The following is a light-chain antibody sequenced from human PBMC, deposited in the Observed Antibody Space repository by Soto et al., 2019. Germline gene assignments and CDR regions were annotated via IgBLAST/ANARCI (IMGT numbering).Light chain of an antibody. J-gene: IGKJ5*01. Sequence: EIVFTQSPGTLSLSPGERSTLSCRASQSVSNNYLAWYQQKLGQAPRLLIYGASNRATGIPERFSGSGSGTDFTRPISRLEPEDFAVDYCQQYGSSTITFGQGTRLEIK. CDR2: GAS. CDR1: QSVSNNY. V-gene: IGKV3-20*01. CDR3: QQYGSSTIT.